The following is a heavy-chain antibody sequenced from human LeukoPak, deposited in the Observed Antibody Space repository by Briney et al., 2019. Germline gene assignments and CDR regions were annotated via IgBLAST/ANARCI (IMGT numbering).Heavy chain of an antibody. D-gene: IGHD3-10*01. V-gene: IGHV4-38-2*02. CDR3: ARDETMVRGVFPSYYFDY. CDR2: IYHSGST. Sequence: PSETLSLTCTVSGYSISSGYYWGWIRQPPGKGLEWIGSIYHSGSTYYNPSLKSRVTISVDTSKNQFSLKLSSVTAADTAVYYCARDETMVRGVFPSYYFDYWGQGTLVTVSS. CDR1: GYSISSGYY. J-gene: IGHJ4*02.